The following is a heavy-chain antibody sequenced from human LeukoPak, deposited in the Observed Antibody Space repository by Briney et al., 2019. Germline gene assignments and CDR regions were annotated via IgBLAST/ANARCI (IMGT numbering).Heavy chain of an antibody. D-gene: IGHD5-18*01. CDR2: SYYSGSS. V-gene: IGHV4-39*01. Sequence: PSETLSLTCTVSGGSISSRSYYWGWIRQPPGKGLEWIGSSYYSGSSYYNPSLKSRVTIFVDTSKNQFSLKLSSVTAADTAVYYCASQRGYNYGYADYWGQGTLVTVSP. CDR1: GGSISSRSYY. CDR3: ASQRGYNYGYADY. J-gene: IGHJ4*02.